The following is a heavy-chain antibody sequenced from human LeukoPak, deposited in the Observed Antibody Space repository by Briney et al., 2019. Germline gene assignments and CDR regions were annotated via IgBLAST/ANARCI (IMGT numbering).Heavy chain of an antibody. V-gene: IGHV3-64*01. CDR1: GFTFSSYA. Sequence: GGSLRLSCAASGFTFSSYAMHWVRQAPGKGLEYVSAISSNGGSTYYANSVKGIFTISRDNSKNTLYLQMGSLRAEDMVVYYCARPSIRHSGYDWDDAFDIWGQGTMVTVSS. D-gene: IGHD5-12*01. CDR3: ARPSIRHSGYDWDDAFDI. CDR2: ISSNGGST. J-gene: IGHJ3*02.